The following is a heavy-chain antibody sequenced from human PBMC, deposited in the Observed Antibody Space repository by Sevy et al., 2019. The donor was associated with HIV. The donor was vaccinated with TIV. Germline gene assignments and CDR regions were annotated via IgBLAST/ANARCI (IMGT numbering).Heavy chain of an antibody. V-gene: IGHV1-18*01. J-gene: IGHJ1*01. CDR2: ISRYNA. CDR1: GYTLEYYG. Sequence: ASVKVSCKASGYTLEYYGLGWVRQAPGQGLEWMGWISRYNANYAQHLRGRVTMTTDTSTSTAYMELRSLRSDDTAVYYCARAPSGSQGPGQYFQHWGQGTLVTVS. D-gene: IGHD1-26*01. CDR3: ARAPSGSQGPGQYFQH.